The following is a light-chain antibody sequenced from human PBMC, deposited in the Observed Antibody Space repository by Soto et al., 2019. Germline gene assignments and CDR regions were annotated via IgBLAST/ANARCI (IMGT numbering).Light chain of an antibody. V-gene: IGKV4-1*01. CDR3: QQYYTTLT. CDR1: QSVLYSSDTKNY. Sequence: DIVMTQSPDSLAVSLGERATINCKSSQSVLYSSDTKNYLAWYQQKPGQPPKLLIYWASTRDSGVPDRFSGSGSGAEFTLTISSLQAEDVAVYYCQQYYTTLTFGGGTKVEIK. CDR2: WAS. J-gene: IGKJ4*01.